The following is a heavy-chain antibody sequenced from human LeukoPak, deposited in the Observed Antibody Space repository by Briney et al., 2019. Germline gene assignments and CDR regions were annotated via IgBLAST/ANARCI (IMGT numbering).Heavy chain of an antibody. J-gene: IGHJ6*02. CDR1: GGTFSSYA. Sequence: SVKVSCRASGGTFSSYAISWVRQAPGQGLEWMGGIIPIFGTANYAQKFQGRVTIIADESTSTAYMELSSLRSEDTAVYYCARVSIAARSPYYYGMDVWGQGTTVTVSS. V-gene: IGHV1-69*13. D-gene: IGHD6-6*01. CDR3: ARVSIAARSPYYYGMDV. CDR2: IIPIFGTA.